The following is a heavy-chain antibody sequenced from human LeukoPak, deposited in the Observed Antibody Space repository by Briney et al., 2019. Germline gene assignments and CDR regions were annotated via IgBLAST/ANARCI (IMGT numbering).Heavy chain of an antibody. CDR3: ARDTDCGGDCLTLDY. J-gene: IGHJ4*02. CDR1: GFTFSSYG. V-gene: IGHV3-30*19. Sequence: GGSLRLSCAASGFTFSSYGMHWVRQAPGKGLEWVAVISYDGSNKYYADSVKGRFTISRDNSKNTLYLQMNSLRAEDTAVYYCARDTDCGGDCLTLDYWGQGTLVTVSS. D-gene: IGHD2-21*02. CDR2: ISYDGSNK.